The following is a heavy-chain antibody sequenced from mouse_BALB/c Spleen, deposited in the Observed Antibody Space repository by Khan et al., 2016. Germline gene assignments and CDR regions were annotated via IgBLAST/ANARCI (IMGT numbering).Heavy chain of an antibody. D-gene: IGHD2-3*01. CDR1: GYAFTSYY. J-gene: IGHJ3*01. CDR3: ARVYDGYSAWFGY. CDR2: NYPGDGMI. V-gene: IGHV1S56*01. Sequence: QVQLQQSGPELVKPGASVKMSCKASGYAFTSYYIHWVKQRPGQGLEWIGWNYPGDGMINYNEKFRGRTKLTADKSSSTAYMLLSSLTSEDSAIYFCARVYDGYSAWFGYWGQGTLVTVSA.